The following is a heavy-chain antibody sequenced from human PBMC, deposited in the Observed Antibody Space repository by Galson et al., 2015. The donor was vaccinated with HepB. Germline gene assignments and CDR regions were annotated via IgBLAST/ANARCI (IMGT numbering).Heavy chain of an antibody. J-gene: IGHJ4*02. D-gene: IGHD3-22*01. CDR3: ARGSDSSGYPPYYFDY. CDR1: GGSISSSNW. Sequence: LSLTCAVSGGSISSSNWWSWVRQPPGKGLEWIGEIYHSGSTNYNPSLKSRVTISVDKSKNQFFLKLSSVTAADTAVYYCARGSDSSGYPPYYFDYWGQGTLVTVSS. CDR2: IYHSGST. V-gene: IGHV4-4*02.